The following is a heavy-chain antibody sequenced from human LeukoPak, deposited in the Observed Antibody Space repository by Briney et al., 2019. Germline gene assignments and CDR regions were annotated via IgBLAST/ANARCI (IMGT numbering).Heavy chain of an antibody. V-gene: IGHV4-59*08. CDR2: IYYSGST. Sequence: PSETLSLTCTVSGGSISSYYWSWIRQPPGKGLEWIGYIYYSGSTNYNPSLKSRVTISVDTSKNQFSLKLSSVTAADTAVYYCARFYYDSTDYFDYWGQGTLVTVSS. D-gene: IGHD3-22*01. CDR3: ARFYYDSTDYFDY. CDR1: GGSISSYY. J-gene: IGHJ4*02.